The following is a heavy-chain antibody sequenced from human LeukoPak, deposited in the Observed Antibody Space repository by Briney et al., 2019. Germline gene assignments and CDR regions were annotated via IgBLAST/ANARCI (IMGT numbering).Heavy chain of an antibody. CDR1: GGSISSYY. CDR2: IYYSGST. CDR3: ARGGDSSGLTDY. J-gene: IGHJ4*02. Sequence: SETLSLTCTVSGGSISSYYWSWIRQPPGKGLEWIGYIYYSGSTNYNPSLKGRVTISVDTSKNQFSLKLSSVTAADTAVYYCARGGDSSGLTDYWGQGTLVTVSS. V-gene: IGHV4-59*01. D-gene: IGHD3-22*01.